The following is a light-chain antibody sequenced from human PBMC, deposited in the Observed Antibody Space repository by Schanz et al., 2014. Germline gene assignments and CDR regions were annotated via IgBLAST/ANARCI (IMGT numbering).Light chain of an antibody. V-gene: IGKV4-1*01. J-gene: IGKJ1*01. CDR1: QSVLWTSNNKNF. Sequence: DIVMTQSPDSLAVSLGERATIHCRSSQSVLWTSNNKNFLAWYKQTPGQPPKLLIYWASTRESGIPDRFSGSGSAADFNLTISSRQAEDVAVDYCQQYYSAPWTFGQGTKVEIK. CDR3: QQYYSAPWT. CDR2: WAS.